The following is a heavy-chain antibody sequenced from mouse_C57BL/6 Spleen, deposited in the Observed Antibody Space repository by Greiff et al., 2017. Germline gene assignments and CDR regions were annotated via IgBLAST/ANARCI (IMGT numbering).Heavy chain of an antibody. Sequence: QVQLKQPGTELVKPGASVKLSCTASGYNFTSYWMHWVKQRPGQGLEWIGNINPSNGGTNYNDKFKSQATMTVDKSSSTAYMQLLSLTSEDSAVYYCASSDLLWPPWYFDVWGTGPTVTVSS. CDR2: INPSNGGT. J-gene: IGHJ1*03. V-gene: IGHV1-53*01. CDR1: GYNFTSYW. D-gene: IGHD2-1*01. CDR3: ASSDLLWPPWYFDV.